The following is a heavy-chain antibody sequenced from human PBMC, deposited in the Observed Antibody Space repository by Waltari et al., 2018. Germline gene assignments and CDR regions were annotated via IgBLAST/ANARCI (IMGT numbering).Heavy chain of an antibody. CDR1: GLTFSDNS. J-gene: IGHJ4*02. Sequence: EVQLVESGGDLVQPGGSLRLSCAASGLTFSDNSMQWVRQAPGKGPEWIAYISFSGDTTCYADSGRGRFTISRDNAKSSVYLQMSSLRAEDTAVYYCRLLLVGATEEGYFDSWGQGTLVTVSS. CDR3: RLLLVGATEEGYFDS. CDR2: ISFSGDTT. V-gene: IGHV3-48*04. D-gene: IGHD1-26*01.